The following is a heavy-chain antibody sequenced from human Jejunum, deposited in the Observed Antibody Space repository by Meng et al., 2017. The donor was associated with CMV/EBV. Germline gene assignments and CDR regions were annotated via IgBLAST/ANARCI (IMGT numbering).Heavy chain of an antibody. CDR2: IRSDGSHH. CDR3: AKDMGNYGDYSWGP. J-gene: IGHJ5*02. D-gene: IGHD4-17*01. CDR1: GFPFRSYR. Sequence: SGFPFRSYRLHSLRQAPVKGLQCVAFIRSDGSHHYYAHSVKGRFPLSRDNSTNPLYLQMNSLSAEDPAVYYCAKDMGNYGDYSWGPWGQGTLVTVSS. V-gene: IGHV3-30*02.